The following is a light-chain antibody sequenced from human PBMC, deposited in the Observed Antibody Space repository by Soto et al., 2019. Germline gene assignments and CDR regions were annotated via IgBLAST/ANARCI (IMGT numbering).Light chain of an antibody. Sequence: EIVMTQSPLTLPVTPGEPASISCRSSQSLLYNNTYNYLDWYVQKPGQSPQXLIYFGSNRAPGVPDRFSGSGSGTDFTPKINRVDAEFVGTYYCMQALQSLTFGQGTKVDIK. J-gene: IGKJ1*01. CDR3: MQALQSLT. V-gene: IGKV2-28*01. CDR2: FGS. CDR1: QSLLYNNTYNY.